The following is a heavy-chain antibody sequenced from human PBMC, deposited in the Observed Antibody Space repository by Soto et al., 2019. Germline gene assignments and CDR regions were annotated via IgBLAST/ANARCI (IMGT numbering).Heavy chain of an antibody. CDR2: VYYSGST. V-gene: IGHV4-59*01. CDR3: ARPTYGDYGMDV. CDR1: GGSISSYF. D-gene: IGHD4-17*01. J-gene: IGHJ6*04. Sequence: SETLSLTCTVSGGSISSYFWNWIRQPPGKGLEWIGYVYYSGSTNYNPSLKSRVTISVDTSKNQFSLKLSSVTAADTAVYYCARPTYGDYGMDVWGKGTTVTVSS.